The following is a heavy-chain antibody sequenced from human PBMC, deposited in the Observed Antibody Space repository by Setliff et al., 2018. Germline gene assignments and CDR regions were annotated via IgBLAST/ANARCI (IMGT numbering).Heavy chain of an antibody. CDR1: GGSISSYY. Sequence: NPSETLSLTCTVSGGSISSYYWSWIRQPAGKGLEWIGHIYIGGSANYNPSLKNRVTMSIDTSKNQFSLKLNSVTAADMAVYYCAREQWLDPPGYYYMDVWAKGTTVTVSS. D-gene: IGHD6-19*01. J-gene: IGHJ6*03. CDR2: IYIGGSA. V-gene: IGHV4-4*07. CDR3: AREQWLDPPGYYYMDV.